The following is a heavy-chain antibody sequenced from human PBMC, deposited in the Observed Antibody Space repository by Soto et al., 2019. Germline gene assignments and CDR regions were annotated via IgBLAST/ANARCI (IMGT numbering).Heavy chain of an antibody. CDR3: ARPPGDLIAEAGTFYY. Sequence: GGSLRLSCAASGFTFSSYWMSWVRQAPGKGLEWVANIKQDGSEKYYVDSVKGRFTISRDNAKNSLYLQMNSLRAEDTAVYYCARPPGDLIAEAGTFYYWGQGTLVTVSS. D-gene: IGHD6-13*01. CDR2: IKQDGSEK. CDR1: GFTFSSYW. V-gene: IGHV3-7*03. J-gene: IGHJ4*02.